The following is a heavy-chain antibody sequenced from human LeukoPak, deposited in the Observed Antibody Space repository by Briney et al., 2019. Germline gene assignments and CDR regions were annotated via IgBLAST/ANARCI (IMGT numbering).Heavy chain of an antibody. CDR2: INPNSGGT. CDR1: GYTFTGYY. D-gene: IGHD3-10*01. Sequence: GASVKVSCKASGYTFTGYYMHWMRQAPGQGLEWMGWINPNSGGTNYAQKFQGRVTMTRDTSISTAYMELSRLRSDDTAVYYCARAVALWFGELLEPFDYWGQGTLVTVSS. CDR3: ARAVALWFGELLEPFDY. V-gene: IGHV1-2*02. J-gene: IGHJ4*02.